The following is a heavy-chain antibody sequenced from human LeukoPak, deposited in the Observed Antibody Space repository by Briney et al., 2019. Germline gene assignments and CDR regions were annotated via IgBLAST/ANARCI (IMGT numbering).Heavy chain of an antibody. CDR3: TSSSAATRHFDY. Sequence: GGSLRLSCAASGFTFSSYGMSWVRQAPGKGLEWVSAISGSGGSTYYADSVKGRFTISRDNSKNTLYLQMNSLRAEDTAVYYCTSSSAATRHFDYWGQGTLVTVSS. CDR2: ISGSGGST. V-gene: IGHV3-23*01. J-gene: IGHJ4*02. D-gene: IGHD2-15*01. CDR1: GFTFSSYG.